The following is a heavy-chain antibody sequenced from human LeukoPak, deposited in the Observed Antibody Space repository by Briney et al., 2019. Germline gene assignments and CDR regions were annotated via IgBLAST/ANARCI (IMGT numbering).Heavy chain of an antibody. CDR3: ARGKWTAHTVGYYFDS. CDR2: IDAGNGKT. J-gene: IGHJ4*02. D-gene: IGHD2-21*02. V-gene: IGHV1-3*03. CDR1: GYNFNSYA. Sequence: ASVKVSCKASGYNFNSYAINWVRQAPGQRLEWMGWIDAGNGKTKYSQEFQGRVAITRDTSASTAYMELSSLRPEDMAVYYCARGKWTAHTVGYYFDSWGQGTLVTVSS.